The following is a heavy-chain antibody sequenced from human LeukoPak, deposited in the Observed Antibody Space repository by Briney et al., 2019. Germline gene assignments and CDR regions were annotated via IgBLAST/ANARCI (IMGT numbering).Heavy chain of an antibody. V-gene: IGHV4-34*01. Sequence: GSLRLSCAASGFTFSRYWMSWVRQPPGKGLEWIGEINHSGSTNYNPSLKSRVTISVDTSKNQFSLKLSSVTAADTAVYYCARGGTMIVSPPTRYFDYWGQGTLVTVSS. CDR2: INHSGST. D-gene: IGHD3-22*01. CDR3: ARGGTMIVSPPTRYFDY. J-gene: IGHJ4*02. CDR1: GFTFSRYW.